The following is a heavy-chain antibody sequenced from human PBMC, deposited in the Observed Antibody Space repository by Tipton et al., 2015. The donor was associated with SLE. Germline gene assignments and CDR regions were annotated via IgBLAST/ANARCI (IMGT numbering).Heavy chain of an antibody. Sequence: TLSLTCAVSGYSISSGYYWGWIRQPPGKGLEWSGSIYHSGSTYYNPSLKSRVTISVDTSKNQFSLKLSSVTAADTAVYYCARRYSGYDFPFDYWGQGTLVTVSS. CDR3: ARRYSGYDFPFDY. CDR2: IYHSGST. V-gene: IGHV4-38-2*01. J-gene: IGHJ4*02. CDR1: GYSISSGYY. D-gene: IGHD5-12*01.